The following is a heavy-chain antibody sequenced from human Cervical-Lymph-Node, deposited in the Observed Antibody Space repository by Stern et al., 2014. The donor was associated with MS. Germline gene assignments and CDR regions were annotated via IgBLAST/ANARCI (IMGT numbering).Heavy chain of an antibody. J-gene: IGHJ2*01. CDR2: MKEDGDDI. CDR3: ARGTAPLSSGWYVGWYFDL. D-gene: IGHD6-19*01. V-gene: IGHV3-7*01. CDR1: GFTFETSW. Sequence: EVQLLESGGGLVQPGGSLRLSCAASGFTFETSWMSWVRQAPGKGLQWVASMKEDGDDIFSVDSVKGRFTISRDNAKNSLYLQMNSLRVDDTAVYFCARGTAPLSSGWYVGWYFDLWGRGTLVTVSS.